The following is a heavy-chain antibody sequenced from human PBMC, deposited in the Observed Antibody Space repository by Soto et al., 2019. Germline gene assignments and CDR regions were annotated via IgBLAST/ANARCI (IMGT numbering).Heavy chain of an antibody. V-gene: IGHV3-74*01. CDR1: GFTFHTRW. CDR3: ARPLWRDDYNWGYFDL. J-gene: IGHJ2*01. CDR2: INTDGSFT. D-gene: IGHD4-4*01. Sequence: WGGLRLSPLASGFTFHTRWVHWGRPAPGKGLVWVSLINTDGSFTNYADSVKGRFTIPRDNAKDTLYLQMNSLRTEDTAVYYCARPLWRDDYNWGYFDLWGRGTLVTVSS.